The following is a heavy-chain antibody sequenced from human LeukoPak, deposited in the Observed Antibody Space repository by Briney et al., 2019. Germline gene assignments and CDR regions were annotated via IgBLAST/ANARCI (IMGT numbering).Heavy chain of an antibody. CDR1: GYSISSGYY. V-gene: IGHV4-38-2*02. D-gene: IGHD3-9*01. CDR2: IYHSGST. CDR3: ARAPLQYSERAFDV. J-gene: IGHJ3*01. Sequence: SSETLSLTCTVSGYSISSGYYWGWLRQPPGKGLEWIGSIYHSGSTYYNPSLKSRVTISVDTSKNQFSLKLCSVTAADTAVYYCARAPLQYSERAFDVWGQGTTVTVSS.